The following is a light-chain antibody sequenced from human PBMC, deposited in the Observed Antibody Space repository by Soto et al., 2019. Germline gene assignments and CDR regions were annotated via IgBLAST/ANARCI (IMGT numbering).Light chain of an antibody. V-gene: IGLV2-14*01. Sequence: QSALTQPASVSGSPGQSITISCTGSSNDVGGYHYVSWYQQHPGKAPKLMIFEVSNRPSGVSNRFSGSKSGNTASLTISGLQAEDEADYYCSSYTSGTTPYVFGTGTKVTVL. CDR2: EVS. CDR3: SSYTSGTTPYV. CDR1: SNDVGGYHY. J-gene: IGLJ1*01.